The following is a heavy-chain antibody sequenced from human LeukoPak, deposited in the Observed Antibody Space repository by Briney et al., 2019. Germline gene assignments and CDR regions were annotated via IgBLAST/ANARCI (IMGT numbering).Heavy chain of an antibody. J-gene: IGHJ6*02. Sequence: GGSLRLSCVASGFPFSSYGMHWVRQAPGKGLEWVAVIWSVGGAEYYADSVKGRFTISRDNSKNMLFLQMTSLRAEDTAVYYCAKDSRESSGHFPYYYYYHYGLDVWGQGTTVTVSS. V-gene: IGHV3-33*06. CDR2: IWSVGGAE. CDR3: AKDSRESSGHFPYYYYYHYGLDV. CDR1: GFPFSSYG. D-gene: IGHD3-22*01.